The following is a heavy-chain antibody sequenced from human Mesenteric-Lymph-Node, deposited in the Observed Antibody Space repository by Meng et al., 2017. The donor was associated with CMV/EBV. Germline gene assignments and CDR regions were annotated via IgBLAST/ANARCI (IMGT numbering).Heavy chain of an antibody. CDR2: ISRRGTT. V-gene: IGHV3-48*03. CDR3: ARQLLCSSSTCAARR. J-gene: IGHJ4*02. D-gene: IGHD2-2*01. Sequence: GESLKISCAASGVTFSSYEMNWVRQAPGKGLEWVSYISRRGTTYYTDSVKGRFTISRDNAKNSVDLQMTSLRAEDTAVYFCARQLLCSSSTCAARRWGQGTLVTVSS. CDR1: GVTFSSYE.